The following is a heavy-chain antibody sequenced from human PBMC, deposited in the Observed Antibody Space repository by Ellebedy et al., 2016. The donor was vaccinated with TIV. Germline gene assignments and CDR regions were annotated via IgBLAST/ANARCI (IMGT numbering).Heavy chain of an antibody. D-gene: IGHD2-2*01. Sequence: AASVKVSCKASGGTFSSYAISWVRQAPGQGLEWMGRIIPILGIANYAQKFQGRVTMTRDTSTSTVYMELSSLRSEDTAVYYCASRGYCSSTSCPRYLLQSGTFIKDYYFDYWGQGTLVTVSS. CDR1: GGTFSSYA. CDR3: ASRGYCSSTSCPRYLLQSGTFIKDYYFDY. V-gene: IGHV1-69*04. J-gene: IGHJ4*02. CDR2: IIPILGIA.